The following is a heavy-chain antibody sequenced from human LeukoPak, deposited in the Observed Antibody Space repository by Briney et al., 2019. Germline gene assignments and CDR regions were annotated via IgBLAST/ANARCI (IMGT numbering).Heavy chain of an antibody. CDR3: ARPHDEDNSSGWLPEGWFDP. J-gene: IGHJ5*02. V-gene: IGHV4-39*01. CDR2: IYYSGST. D-gene: IGHD6-19*01. CDR1: GGSISSSSYY. Sequence: PSETLSLTCTVSGGSISSSSYYWGWLRPPPGKGLEWSGSIYYSGSTYYNPPLKSRVTISVDTSKNQFSLKLRSVTAADTAVYYCARPHDEDNSSGWLPEGWFDPWGQGTLVTVSS.